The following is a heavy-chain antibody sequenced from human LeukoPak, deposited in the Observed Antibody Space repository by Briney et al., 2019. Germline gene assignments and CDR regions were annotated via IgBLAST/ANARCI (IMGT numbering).Heavy chain of an antibody. V-gene: IGHV4-39*01. Sequence: AETLSLNCTVSGGSISSSTYYWDWIRQPPGKGLEWIGSIPYSGSTYYNPSLKSRFTISVGTSKNQFSLTLRCGSAADTAVYYCATSPPYGDFHYYYNMDVWGQGTTVTVSS. D-gene: IGHD4-17*01. CDR1: GGSISSSTYY. CDR2: IPYSGST. J-gene: IGHJ6*02. CDR3: ATSPPYGDFHYYYNMDV.